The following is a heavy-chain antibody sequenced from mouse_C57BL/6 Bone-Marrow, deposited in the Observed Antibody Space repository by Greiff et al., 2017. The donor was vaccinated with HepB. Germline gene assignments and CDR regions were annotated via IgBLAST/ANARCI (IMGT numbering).Heavy chain of an antibody. J-gene: IGHJ1*03. CDR1: GYTFTSYW. D-gene: IGHD4-1*01. CDR2: IDPSDSYT. Sequence: VQLQQPGAELVMPGASVKLSCKASGYTFTSYWMHWVKQRPEQGLEWIGEIDPSDSYTNYNQKFKGKSTLTVDKSSSTAYMQLSSLTSEDSAVYYCAREAGTWYFDVWGTGTTVTVSS. V-gene: IGHV1-69*01. CDR3: AREAGTWYFDV.